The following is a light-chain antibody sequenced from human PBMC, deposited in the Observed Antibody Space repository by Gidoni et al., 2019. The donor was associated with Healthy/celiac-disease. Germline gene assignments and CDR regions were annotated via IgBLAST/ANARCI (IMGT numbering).Light chain of an antibody. V-gene: IGKV3-20*01. CDR3: QQYVSSSWT. CDR1: QSVSSSY. J-gene: IGKJ1*01. CDR2: GAS. Sequence: GLTQSPGTLSLSPGERATLPCRASQSVSSSYLAWYQQKPGQSPRLLIYGASTRATGIPDRFSGSGSGTDFTLTISRLEPEDVAVYYCQQYVSSSWTFGQGTKVEIK.